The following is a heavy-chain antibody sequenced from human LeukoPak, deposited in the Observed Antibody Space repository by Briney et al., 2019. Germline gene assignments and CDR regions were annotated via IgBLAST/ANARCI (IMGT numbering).Heavy chain of an antibody. V-gene: IGHV4-39*01. J-gene: IGHJ4*02. D-gene: IGHD4/OR15-4a*01. CDR2: IYYSGST. Sequence: PSETLSLTCAVSGGSISSSSYYWGWIRQPPGKGLEWIGGIYYSGSTYYNPSLKSRVIISVDTSKNQFSLNLSSVTAADTAVYYCALDTIGARPNFDYWGQGTLVTVSS. CDR1: GGSISSSSYY. CDR3: ALDTIGARPNFDY.